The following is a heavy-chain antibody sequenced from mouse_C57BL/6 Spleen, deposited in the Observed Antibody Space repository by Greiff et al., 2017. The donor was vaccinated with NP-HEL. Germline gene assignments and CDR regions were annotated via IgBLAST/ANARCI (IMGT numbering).Heavy chain of an antibody. CDR1: GYTFTDYY. D-gene: IGHD1-1*01. Sequence: LQQSGPELVKPGASVKISCKASGYTFTDYYMNWVKQSHGKSLEWIGDINPNNGGTSYNQKFKGKATLTVDKSSSTAYMELRSLTSEDSAVYYCARKSSYGYYAMDYWGQGTSVTVSS. CDR3: ARKSSYGYYAMDY. CDR2: INPNNGGT. J-gene: IGHJ4*01. V-gene: IGHV1-26*01.